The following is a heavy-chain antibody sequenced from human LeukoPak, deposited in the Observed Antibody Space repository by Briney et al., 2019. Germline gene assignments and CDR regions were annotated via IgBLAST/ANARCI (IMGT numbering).Heavy chain of an antibody. Sequence: PSETLSLTCTVSGGSLSSGSYFWSWIRQPAGKGLEWIGRFYPSGTTNYNPSLKSRVTISVDTSKNQFSLRLSSVTAADTAVYYCARDLSGVAGYTYGRGIDYWGQGTLVTVSS. V-gene: IGHV4-61*02. CDR1: GGSLSSGSYF. D-gene: IGHD5-18*01. CDR3: ARDLSGVAGYTYGRGIDY. CDR2: FYPSGTT. J-gene: IGHJ4*02.